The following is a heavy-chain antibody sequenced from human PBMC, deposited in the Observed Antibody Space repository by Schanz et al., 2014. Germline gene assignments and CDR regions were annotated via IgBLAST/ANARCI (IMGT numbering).Heavy chain of an antibody. CDR2: ISPSSGGT. Sequence: QLQLVQSGPEVKKPGASVKVSCKASGYTFTNHYLHWVRQAPGQGLEWMGRISPSSGGTNYARNFQGRVTMTKDTSINTVYMELSTLTSDDTAVYYCARESVSRTRLFDPWGQGTLVTVSS. CDR1: GYTFTNHY. V-gene: IGHV1-2*06. J-gene: IGHJ5*02. D-gene: IGHD3-3*01. CDR3: ARESVSRTRLFDP.